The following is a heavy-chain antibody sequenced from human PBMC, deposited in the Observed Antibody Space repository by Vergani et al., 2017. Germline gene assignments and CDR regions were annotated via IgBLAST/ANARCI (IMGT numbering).Heavy chain of an antibody. CDR1: GYSFTSYW. Sequence: EVQLVQSGAEVKKPGESLKISCKGSGYSFTSYWIGWVRQMPGKGLEWMGILYPGDSDTRYSPYFQGQVTISADKSISTAYLQWSSLKASDTAMYYCARSIDSSSWYGWFDPWGQGTLVTVSS. V-gene: IGHV5-51*01. J-gene: IGHJ5*02. CDR2: LYPGDSDT. CDR3: ARSIDSSSWYGWFDP. D-gene: IGHD6-13*01.